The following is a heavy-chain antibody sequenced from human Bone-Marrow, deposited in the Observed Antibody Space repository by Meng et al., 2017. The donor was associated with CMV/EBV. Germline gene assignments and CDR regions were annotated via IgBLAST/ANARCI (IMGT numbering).Heavy chain of an antibody. CDR1: GYTFTGYY. CDR3: VRGTIGIGYSSSWGVDY. J-gene: IGHJ4*02. Sequence: ASVKVSCKASGYTFTGYYMHWVRQAPGQGLEWMGWINPNSGGTNYAQKFQGRVTMTRDTSISTAYMELSRLRSDDTAVYYCVRGTIGIGYSSSWGVDYWGQGNLVTVSS. D-gene: IGHD6-13*01. CDR2: INPNSGGT. V-gene: IGHV1-2*02.